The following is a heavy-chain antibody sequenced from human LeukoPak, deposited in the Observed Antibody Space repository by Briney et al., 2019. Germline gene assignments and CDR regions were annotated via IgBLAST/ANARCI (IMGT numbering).Heavy chain of an antibody. J-gene: IGHJ6*03. V-gene: IGHV1-69*06. Sequence: SVKVSCKASGYTFTSYDINWVRQATGQGLEWMGGIIPIFGTANYAQKFQGRVTITADKSTSTAYMELSSLRSEDTAVYYCARVRLAARPAHYYYYVDVWGKGTTVTVSS. CDR2: IIPIFGTA. CDR1: GYTFTSYD. D-gene: IGHD6-6*01. CDR3: ARVRLAARPAHYYYYVDV.